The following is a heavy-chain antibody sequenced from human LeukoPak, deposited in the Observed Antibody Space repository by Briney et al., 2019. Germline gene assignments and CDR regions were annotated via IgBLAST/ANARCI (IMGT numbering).Heavy chain of an antibody. CDR3: AKIAGYSSGWAEYFQH. V-gene: IGHV3-23*01. D-gene: IGHD6-19*01. J-gene: IGHJ1*01. CDR2: ISGRGDST. CDR1: GFIFSSFA. Sequence: GGSLRLSCEASGFIFSSFAMSWVRQAPGKGLEWVSAISGRGDSTFYADSVKGRFTISRDNSKNTLYLQMNSLRAEDTAVYYCAKIAGYSSGWAEYFQHWGQGTLVTVSS.